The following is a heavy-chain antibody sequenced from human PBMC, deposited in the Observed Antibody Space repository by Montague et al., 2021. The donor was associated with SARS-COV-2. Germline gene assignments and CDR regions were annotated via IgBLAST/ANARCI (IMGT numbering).Heavy chain of an antibody. CDR1: GGSISGYY. V-gene: IGHV4-4*07. CDR3: ARDQGRSNWNYPDY. D-gene: IGHD1-20*01. CDR2: IYNSGST. J-gene: IGHJ4*02. Sequence: SETLSLTCTVSGGSISGYYWRWFRQSAGKGLEWIGRIYNSGSTSYNPSLKSRVTMSVDTSKNQFSLRLSSVTAADTAVYYCARDQGRSNWNYPDYWGQGTLVTVSS.